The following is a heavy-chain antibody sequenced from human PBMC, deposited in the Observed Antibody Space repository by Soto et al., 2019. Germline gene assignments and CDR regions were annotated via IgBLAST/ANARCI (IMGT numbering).Heavy chain of an antibody. CDR2: ISHDGTNK. J-gene: IGHJ4*02. CDR3: AKTPWEKYYSSWFDC. Sequence: VQLVESGGGVVHPGRSLRLSCAASGFTFNSYGMHWVRQAPGKGLEWVASISHDGTNKYYVDSVKGRFTISRDNSKSTLYLQMNSLRAEDTAVYYCAKTPWEKYYSSWFDCWGQGTLVTVSS. V-gene: IGHV3-30*18. CDR1: GFTFNSYG. D-gene: IGHD1-26*01.